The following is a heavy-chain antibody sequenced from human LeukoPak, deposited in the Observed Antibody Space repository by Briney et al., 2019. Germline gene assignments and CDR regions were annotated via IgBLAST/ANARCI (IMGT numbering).Heavy chain of an antibody. J-gene: IGHJ6*02. Sequence: SVKVSCKASGGTFSSYAISWVRQAPGQGLEWMGGIIPIFGTANYAQKFQGRVTITADESTSTAYMELSSLRSEDTAVYYCARGQGRVVPAAMMFYYYGMDVWGQGTTVTVSS. CDR2: IIPIFGTA. CDR3: ARGQGRVVPAAMMFYYYGMDV. V-gene: IGHV1-69*01. CDR1: GGTFSSYA. D-gene: IGHD2-2*01.